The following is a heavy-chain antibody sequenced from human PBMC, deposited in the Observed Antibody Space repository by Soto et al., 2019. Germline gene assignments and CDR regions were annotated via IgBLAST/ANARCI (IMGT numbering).Heavy chain of an antibody. CDR2: IIPVFGTA. CDR1: GGSLSIYG. Sequence: QVQLVQSGAEVKKPGSSVKVSCKASGGSLSIYGISWVRQAPGQGPEWMGGIIPVFGTANYAQKFQGRVTITADESTSIVYMDVTSLRSEDTAVYYCARGDATKIVVTTYYAMDVWGQGTTVTVSS. CDR3: ARGDATKIVVTTYYAMDV. J-gene: IGHJ6*02. V-gene: IGHV1-69*12. D-gene: IGHD3-9*01.